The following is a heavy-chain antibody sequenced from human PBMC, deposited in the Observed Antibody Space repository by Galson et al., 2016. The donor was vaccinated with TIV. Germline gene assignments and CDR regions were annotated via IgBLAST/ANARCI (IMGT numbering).Heavy chain of an antibody. CDR2: IDPSDSST. D-gene: IGHD3-3*01. CDR1: GYNFKSYW. V-gene: IGHV5-10-1*01. Sequence: QSGAEVKKPGESLRISCKAIGYNFKSYWISWVRQMPGKGLEWLGRIDPSDSSTNYSPSFRGHVTISTDNSISTAYLQWNSLKASDTARYYCAKITNTIGTYYFDYWGQGTLVTVSS. CDR3: AKITNTIGTYYFDY. J-gene: IGHJ4*02.